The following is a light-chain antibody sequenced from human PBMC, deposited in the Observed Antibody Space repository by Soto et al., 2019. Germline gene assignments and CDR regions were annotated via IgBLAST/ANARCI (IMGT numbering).Light chain of an antibody. CDR3: QQRSNS. Sequence: EIVLTQSPATLSLSPGDRATLSCRASQSVSRSLTWYQQKPGKAPRLLIYDASTRATGIPPRFSGSGSGTDFTLTISSLEPEDFAVYYCQQRSNSFGGGTKVEIK. CDR2: DAS. J-gene: IGKJ4*01. V-gene: IGKV3-11*01. CDR1: QSVSRS.